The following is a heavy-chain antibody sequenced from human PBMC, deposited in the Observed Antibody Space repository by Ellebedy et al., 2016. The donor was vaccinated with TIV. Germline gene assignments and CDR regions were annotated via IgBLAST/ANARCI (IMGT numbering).Heavy chain of an antibody. CDR2: ILTDDSHT. CDR1: GYTFTSYW. Sequence: KVSCXGSGYTFTSYWISWVRQVPGKGLEWMGRILTDDSHTNYSPSFQGHVTISSDKSIGTAYLHWSGLKASDTAIYYCARGYCGGGRCYSFDTWGQGTLVAVSS. V-gene: IGHV5-10-1*01. D-gene: IGHD2-15*01. CDR3: ARGYCGGGRCYSFDT. J-gene: IGHJ4*02.